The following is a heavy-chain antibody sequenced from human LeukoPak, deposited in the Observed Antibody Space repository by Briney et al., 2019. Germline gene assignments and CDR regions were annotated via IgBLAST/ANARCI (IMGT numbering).Heavy chain of an antibody. Sequence: GGSLRLSCAASGFTVSSNYMSGVRQAPGKGLEWVSVIYSGGSTYYADSVKGRFTISRDNSKNTLYLQMNSLRAEDTAVYYCARDHPRGSAPRTDYWGQGTLVTVSS. D-gene: IGHD3-10*01. CDR3: ARDHPRGSAPRTDY. CDR2: IYSGGST. J-gene: IGHJ4*02. CDR1: GFTVSSNY. V-gene: IGHV3-66*01.